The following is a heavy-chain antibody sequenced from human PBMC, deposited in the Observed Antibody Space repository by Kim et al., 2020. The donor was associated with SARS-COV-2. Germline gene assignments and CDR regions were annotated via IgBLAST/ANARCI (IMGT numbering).Heavy chain of an antibody. CDR2: IKSKTDGGTT. Sequence: GGSLRLSCAASGFTFSNAWMSWVRPAPGKGLEWVGRIKSKTDGGTTDYAAPVKGRFTISRDDSKNTLYLQMNSLKTEDTAVYYCTTGVTMVRGHPWGQGTLVTVSS. J-gene: IGHJ5*02. CDR3: TTGVTMVRGHP. V-gene: IGHV3-15*01. D-gene: IGHD3-10*01. CDR1: GFTFSNAW.